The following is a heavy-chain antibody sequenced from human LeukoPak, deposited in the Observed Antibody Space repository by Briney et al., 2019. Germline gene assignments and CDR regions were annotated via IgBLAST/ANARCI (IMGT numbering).Heavy chain of an antibody. CDR2: ISGSGGST. Sequence: GGSLRLSCAASGFTFSSYAMSWVRQAPGKGLEWVSAISGSGGSTYYADSVKGRFTISRDNSKNTLYLQMNSLRAEDTAVYYCAKDTPRDRSSTKSVVYWGQGTLVTVSS. CDR3: AKDTPRDRSSTKSVVY. J-gene: IGHJ4*02. CDR1: GFTFSSYA. V-gene: IGHV3-23*01. D-gene: IGHD2-2*01.